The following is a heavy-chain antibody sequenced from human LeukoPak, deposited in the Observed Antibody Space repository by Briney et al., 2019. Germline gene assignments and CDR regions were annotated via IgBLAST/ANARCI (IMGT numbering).Heavy chain of an antibody. CDR1: GYTFTGYY. CDR3: ARANPVLMVSKYFQH. V-gene: IGHV1-2*02. D-gene: IGHD2-8*01. Sequence: ASVKVSCKASGYTFTGYYMHWVRQAPGQGLEWMGWINPNSGGTNYAQKFQGRVTMTRDTSISTAYMELSRLRSDDTAVYYCARANPVLMVSKYFQHWGQGTLVTVSS. J-gene: IGHJ1*01. CDR2: INPNSGGT.